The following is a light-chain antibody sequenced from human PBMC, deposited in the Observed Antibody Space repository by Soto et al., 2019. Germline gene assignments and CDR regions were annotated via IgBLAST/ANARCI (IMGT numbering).Light chain of an antibody. J-gene: IGKJ1*01. Sequence: VMTQSPVTLSVSPGERATLSCRASQNLRSSLAWYQQKPGQAPRLLIYGASTRATGIPARFSGSGSGTEFTLTISSLQSEDFAVYFCQQYNIWPQTFGQGTKVEIK. V-gene: IGKV3-15*01. CDR3: QQYNIWPQT. CDR1: QNLRSS. CDR2: GAS.